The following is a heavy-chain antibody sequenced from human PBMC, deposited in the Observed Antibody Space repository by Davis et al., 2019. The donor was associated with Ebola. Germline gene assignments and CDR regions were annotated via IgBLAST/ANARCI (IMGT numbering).Heavy chain of an antibody. J-gene: IGHJ4*02. CDR2: IIPMFGTT. CDR1: GDSFSSFP. CDR3: ATVRDRGSYYAY. D-gene: IGHD1-26*01. Sequence: AASVKVSCKSSGDSFSSFPITWVRQAPGQGLEWMGEIIPMFGTTNYAQKFQGRVTISADESTSTGYMEMIGLTSEDTAVYYCATVRDRGSYYAYWGQGTLVTVSS. V-gene: IGHV1-69*13.